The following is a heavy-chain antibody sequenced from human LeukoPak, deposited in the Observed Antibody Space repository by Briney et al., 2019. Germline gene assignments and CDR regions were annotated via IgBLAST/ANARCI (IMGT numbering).Heavy chain of an antibody. V-gene: IGHV3-74*01. J-gene: IGHJ4*02. CDR2: MNSDGSST. CDR1: GFTFSSYW. CDR3: ARDREDIVVVVAATPLV. Sequence: GGSLRLSCAASGFTFSSYWMHWVRHAPGKGLVWVSRMNSDGSSTSYADSVKGPFTISRDNAKNTLYLQMNSLRAEDTAVYYCARDREDIVVVVAATPLVWGQGTLVTVSS. D-gene: IGHD2-15*01.